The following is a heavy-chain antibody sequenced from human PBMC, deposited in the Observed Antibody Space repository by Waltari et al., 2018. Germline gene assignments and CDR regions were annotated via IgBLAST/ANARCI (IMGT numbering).Heavy chain of an antibody. V-gene: IGHV4-59*08. CDR3: AKFIRRQLDWFDP. CDR2: IYYTGST. Sequence: QVQLQESGPGLVKPSATLSLTCTVSGGSISGYYWSWIRLSPVKGLEWIGHIYYTGSTNYNPALRSRVTMSIDASKNQFSLKLSSVTAADTAVYYCAKFIRRQLDWFDPWGRGTLVTVSS. D-gene: IGHD3-10*01. J-gene: IGHJ5*02. CDR1: GGSISGYY.